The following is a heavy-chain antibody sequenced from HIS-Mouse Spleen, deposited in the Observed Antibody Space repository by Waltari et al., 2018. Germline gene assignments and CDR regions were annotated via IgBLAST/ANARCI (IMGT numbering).Heavy chain of an antibody. D-gene: IGHD6-6*01. CDR2: IYYSGST. V-gene: IGHV4-39*07. J-gene: IGHJ4*02. CDR3: ASQYSSSSLDY. Sequence: QLQLQESGPGLVKPSETLSLTCTVSGGSISSSSYYWGWIRQPPGKGLEWIGSIYYSGSTYYNPSLKRRVTISVDTSKNQFSLKLSSVTAADTAVYYCASQYSSSSLDYWGQGTLVTVSS. CDR1: GGSISSSSYY.